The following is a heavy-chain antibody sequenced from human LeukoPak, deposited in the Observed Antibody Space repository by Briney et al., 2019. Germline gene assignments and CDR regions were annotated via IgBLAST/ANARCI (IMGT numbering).Heavy chain of an antibody. CDR3: ARDGRSYYDILTGSGGIDY. CDR2: ISSSSSYI. CDR1: GFTFSSYS. D-gene: IGHD3-9*01. Sequence: GGSLRLSCAASGFTFSSYSMNWVRQAPGKGLEWVSSISSSSSYIYYAGSVKGRFTISRDNAKNSLYLQMNSLRAEDTAVHYCARDGRSYYDILTGSGGIDYWGQGTLVTVSS. J-gene: IGHJ4*02. V-gene: IGHV3-21*01.